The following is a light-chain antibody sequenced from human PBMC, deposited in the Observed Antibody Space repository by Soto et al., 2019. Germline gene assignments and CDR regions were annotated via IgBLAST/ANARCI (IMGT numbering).Light chain of an antibody. Sequence: ELVMPQSSATLSVSPGARFILSGRASQSIDSDLAWYQQKPGRAPRFLIYDASTRATGIPARFSGSGSGTQFTLTISDLQSEESALYYCQHYYRWPWTVGKGTKVDIK. V-gene: IGKV3-15*01. CDR3: QHYYRWPWT. CDR2: DAS. CDR1: QSIDSD. J-gene: IGKJ1*01.